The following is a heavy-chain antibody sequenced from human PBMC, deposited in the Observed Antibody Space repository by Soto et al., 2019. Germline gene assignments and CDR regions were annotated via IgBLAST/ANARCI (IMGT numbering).Heavy chain of an antibody. J-gene: IGHJ6*03. CDR2: IWYDGSNK. CDR1: GFTFSSYG. CDR3: ARGGIAARNVFYYYMDV. Sequence: GGSLRLSCAASGFTFSSYGMHWVRQAPGKGLEWVAVIWYDGSNKYYADSVKGRFTISRDNSKNTLYLQMNSLRAEDTAVYYCARGGIAARNVFYYYMDVWGKGTTVTVSS. V-gene: IGHV3-33*01. D-gene: IGHD6-6*01.